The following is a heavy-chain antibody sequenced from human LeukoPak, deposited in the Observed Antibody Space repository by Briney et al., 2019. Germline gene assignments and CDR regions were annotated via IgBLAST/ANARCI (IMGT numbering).Heavy chain of an antibody. D-gene: IGHD3-3*01. CDR2: FNHSGST. J-gene: IGHJ5*02. Sequence: SETLSLTCAAYGGSFSGYSWTRIRQPPGKGLEWIGEFNHSGSTNYNPSLKSRVTISVDTSKNQFSLKLSSVTAADTAVYYCARGQLDFWSGYYSTEGYNWFDPWGQGTLVTVSS. CDR1: GGSFSGYS. V-gene: IGHV4-34*01. CDR3: ARGQLDFWSGYYSTEGYNWFDP.